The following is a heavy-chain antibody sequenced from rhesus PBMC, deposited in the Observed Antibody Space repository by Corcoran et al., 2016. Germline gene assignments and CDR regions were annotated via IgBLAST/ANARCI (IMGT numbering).Heavy chain of an antibody. CDR2: ISGMCRSN. D-gene: IGHD4-29*01. CDR1: GGSITSNY. Sequence: QLQLQESGPGLVKPSETLSLTCAVSGGSITSNYWNWIRQPPGQGLEWFVRISGMCRSNNDHPTRKTPFTITTETAKNQFSLTVSSVPAADTAVYYCGRRTNSPTGDSLEVWGRGILVTVSS. V-gene: IGHV4-173*01. CDR3: GRRTNSPTGDSLEV. J-gene: IGHJ5-2*02.